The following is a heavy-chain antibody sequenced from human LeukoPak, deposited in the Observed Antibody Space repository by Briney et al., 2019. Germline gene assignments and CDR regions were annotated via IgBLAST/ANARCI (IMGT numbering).Heavy chain of an antibody. Sequence: GGSLRLSCAASGFTYSDHYMDWVRQAPGKGLEWVGRTRNKANSYTTEYAASVKGRFTISRDDSKNSLYLQMNSLKTEDTAVYYCARESDYGDYYYYYMDVWGKGTTVTISS. J-gene: IGHJ6*03. CDR1: GFTYSDHY. V-gene: IGHV3-72*01. D-gene: IGHD4-17*01. CDR2: TRNKANSYTT. CDR3: ARESDYGDYYYYYMDV.